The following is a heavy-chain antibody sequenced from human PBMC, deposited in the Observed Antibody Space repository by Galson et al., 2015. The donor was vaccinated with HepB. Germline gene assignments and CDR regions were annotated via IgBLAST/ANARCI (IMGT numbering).Heavy chain of an antibody. V-gene: IGHV3-53*01. CDR2: IYSSSSST. CDR1: GFSVYSNY. D-gene: IGHD7-27*01. CDR3: AQLGTGY. Sequence: SLRLSCAASGFSVYSNYMNWVRQAPGKGLEWVSLIYSSSSSTNYADFVRGRFTISRGTSKNTVYLRMSRLRADDTAMYYCAQLGTGYWGRGTLVTVSS. J-gene: IGHJ4*02.